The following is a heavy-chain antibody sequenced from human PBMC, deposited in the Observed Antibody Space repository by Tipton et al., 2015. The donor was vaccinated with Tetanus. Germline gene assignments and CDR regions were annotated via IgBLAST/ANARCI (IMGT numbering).Heavy chain of an antibody. CDR1: GDSVSGYY. Sequence: TLSLTCTVSGDSVSGYYWSWIRQPPGKGLEWIAYIFYSGRTQYNPSLKSRVTISVDTAKNQFSLQLNSVTAADTAVYYCATNRVTTHDWFDPWGPGTLVTVSS. CDR3: ATNRVTTHDWFDP. D-gene: IGHD1-1*01. V-gene: IGHV4-59*02. J-gene: IGHJ5*02. CDR2: IFYSGRT.